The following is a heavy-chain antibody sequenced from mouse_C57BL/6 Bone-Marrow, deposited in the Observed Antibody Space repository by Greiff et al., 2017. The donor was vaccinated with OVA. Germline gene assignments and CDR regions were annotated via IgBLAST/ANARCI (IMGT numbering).Heavy chain of an antibody. D-gene: IGHD1-1*01. V-gene: IGHV6-3*01. CDR1: GFTFSNYW. CDR2: IRLKSDTYAT. Sequence: EVQLQESGGGLVQPGGSMKLSCVASGFTFSNYWMNWVRQSPEQGLEWVAQIRLKSDTYATHYAESVKGRFTISRDDSKSRVYLQMNNLRAEDTGIYYCTSYYGSLYYFDYWGQGTTLTVSS. CDR3: TSYYGSLYYFDY. J-gene: IGHJ2*01.